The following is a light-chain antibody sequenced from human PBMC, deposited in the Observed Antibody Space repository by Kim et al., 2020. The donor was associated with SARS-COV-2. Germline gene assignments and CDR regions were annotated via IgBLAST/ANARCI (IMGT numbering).Light chain of an antibody. CDR3: QQYESYST. J-gene: IGKJ1*01. CDR1: QSINTW. Sequence: DIQMTQSPSTLSASVGDEVTITCRASQSINTWLAWYQQKPGKAPKLLIYKASSLETGVPSRFSGSGSGTEFTLTISSLQPDDFATYYCQQYESYSTFGQGTKVDIK. V-gene: IGKV1-5*03. CDR2: KAS.